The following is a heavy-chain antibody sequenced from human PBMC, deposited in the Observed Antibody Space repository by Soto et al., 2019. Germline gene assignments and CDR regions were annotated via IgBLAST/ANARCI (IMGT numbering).Heavy chain of an antibody. CDR3: TGEVASGY. D-gene: IGHD2-8*02. J-gene: IGHJ4*02. CDR2: ISRDGGTK. V-gene: IGHV3-30*03. CDR1: GFTVSTYG. Sequence: QVQLVESGGGVVQPGRSLRLSCAVSGFTVSTYGMHWVRQAPGKGLERVAVISRDGGTKYYADFVEGRFTISRDNSRNTLFREMNSLRSDDMAVYYCTGEVASGYWGQRTLVTVSS.